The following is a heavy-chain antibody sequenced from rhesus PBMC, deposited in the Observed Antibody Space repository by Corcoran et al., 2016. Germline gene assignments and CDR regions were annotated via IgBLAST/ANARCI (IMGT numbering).Heavy chain of an antibody. CDR1: GGSISSGYD. Sequence: QVQLQESGPGVVKPSETLSLTCAVSGGSISSGYDWSWIRQPPGKGLEWIGYIYGSSGSTNYNPSLKNRVTMSQDASKNQFSLKLSSVTAADTAVYYCARDYYTGGAFDFWGQGLRVTVSS. D-gene: IGHD3-16*01. CDR3: ARDYYTGGAFDF. J-gene: IGHJ3*01. V-gene: IGHV4-76*01. CDR2: IYGSSGST.